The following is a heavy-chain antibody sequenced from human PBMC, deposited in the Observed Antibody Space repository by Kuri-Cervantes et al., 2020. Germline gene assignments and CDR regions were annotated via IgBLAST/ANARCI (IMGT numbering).Heavy chain of an antibody. CDR1: GYTFTGYY. D-gene: IGHD3-10*01. Sequence: ASVKVSCKASGYTFTGYYMHWVRQAPGQGLEWMGWIHPNSGGTNYAQMFQGRVTMTRDTSISTAYMELSRLRSDDTAVYYCARDRITMVRGVSNWFDPWGQGTLVTVSS. V-gene: IGHV1-2*02. CDR3: ARDRITMVRGVSNWFDP. CDR2: IHPNSGGT. J-gene: IGHJ5*02.